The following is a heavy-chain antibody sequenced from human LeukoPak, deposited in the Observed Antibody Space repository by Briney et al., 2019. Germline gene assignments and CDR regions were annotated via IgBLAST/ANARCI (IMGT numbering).Heavy chain of an antibody. CDR1: GGSFSAYY. CDR3: ARGRGARSSRWYNWFAP. J-gene: IGHJ5*02. Sequence: PSETLSLTCAVYGGSFSAYYWSWIRQPPGKGLEWIGEINHSGSTNYNPSLESRVTISIDTSKNKFSLEMSSVTAADTAVYYCARGRGARSSRWYNWFAPWGQEPWSPSPQ. CDR2: INHSGST. V-gene: IGHV4-34*01. D-gene: IGHD6-13*01.